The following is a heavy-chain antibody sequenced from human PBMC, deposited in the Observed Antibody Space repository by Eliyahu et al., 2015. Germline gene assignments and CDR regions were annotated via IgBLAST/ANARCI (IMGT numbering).Heavy chain of an antibody. V-gene: IGHV4-59*08. CDR3: ARREALRFDNWYFDL. D-gene: IGHD3-3*01. Sequence: QVQLQESAPGLVKPSETLSLTCTVSGGSISSYYWSWIRQPPGKGLEWIGYIHHSGSTNYNPSLESRVTISVDTSKNHFSLKLSSVTAADTAVYYCARREALRFDNWYFDLWGRGTLVTVSS. CDR2: IHHSGST. J-gene: IGHJ2*01. CDR1: GGSISSYY.